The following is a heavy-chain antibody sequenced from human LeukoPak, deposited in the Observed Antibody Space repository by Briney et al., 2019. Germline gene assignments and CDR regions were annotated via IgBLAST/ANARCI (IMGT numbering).Heavy chain of an antibody. Sequence: ASVKVSCKASGYTFNDYYIHWVRQAPGQGLEWMGWINPNSGGTNYAQKFEGRVTMTRDSSITTAYMELSSLRAEDTAAYYCARDNVYVWGSYRTYAFEIWGQGTMVTVSS. CDR2: INPNSGGT. V-gene: IGHV1-2*02. J-gene: IGHJ3*02. CDR3: ARDNVYVWGSYRTYAFEI. D-gene: IGHD3-16*02. CDR1: GYTFNDYY.